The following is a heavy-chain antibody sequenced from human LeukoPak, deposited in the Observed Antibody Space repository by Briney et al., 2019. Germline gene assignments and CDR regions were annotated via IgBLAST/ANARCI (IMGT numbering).Heavy chain of an antibody. J-gene: IGHJ4*02. CDR1: GFTFDDYA. Sequence: GRSLRLSCAASGFTFDDYAMHWVRHAPGKGLEWVSGISWNSGSIGYADSVKGRFTISRDNAKNSLYLQMNSLRAEDTALYYCAKGDYYDSSGPDYWGQGTLVTVSS. D-gene: IGHD3-22*01. V-gene: IGHV3-9*01. CDR3: AKGDYYDSSGPDY. CDR2: ISWNSGSI.